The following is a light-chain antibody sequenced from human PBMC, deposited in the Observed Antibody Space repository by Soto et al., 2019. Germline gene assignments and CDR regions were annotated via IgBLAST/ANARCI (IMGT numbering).Light chain of an antibody. CDR1: SSDVGGYNC. CDR3: SSYAGSNIPVV. Sequence: QSVLTQPPSASGSPGQSVTISCTGTSSDVGGYNCVSWYQQHPGKAPKLMIYEVSKRPSGVPDRFSRSKSGNTASLTVSGLQAEDEADYYCSSYAGSNIPVVFGGGTQLTVL. CDR2: EVS. J-gene: IGLJ2*01. V-gene: IGLV2-8*01.